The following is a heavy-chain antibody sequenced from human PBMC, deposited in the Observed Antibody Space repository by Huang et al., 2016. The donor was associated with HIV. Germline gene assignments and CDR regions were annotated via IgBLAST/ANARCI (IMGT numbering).Heavy chain of an antibody. Sequence: EVQLVQSGAVVKKPGESLKISCKGSGYTFNGYWIGWVRQMPGKGLEWRGVTLPGDSDTTYSPSFQGQVTISADKSISTAYLQWSGLKASDTAMYYCARQGVGDFVVEPTGLGAFDIWGQGTMVTVSS. J-gene: IGHJ3*02. D-gene: IGHD2-2*01. CDR2: TLPGDSDT. CDR1: GYTFNGYW. CDR3: ARQGVGDFVVEPTGLGAFDI. V-gene: IGHV5-51*01.